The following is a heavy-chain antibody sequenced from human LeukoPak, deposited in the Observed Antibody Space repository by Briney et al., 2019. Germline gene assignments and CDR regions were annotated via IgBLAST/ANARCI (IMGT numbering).Heavy chain of an antibody. V-gene: IGHV3-53*01. CDR2: LYSAGFT. J-gene: IGHJ4*02. CDR1: GFTVSSNY. CDR3: ARELPFED. D-gene: IGHD2-15*01. Sequence: PGGSLRLSCAASGFTVSSNYMAWVRQPPAKGPEWVSILYSAGFTYYADSVKGRFTISRDNSKNTVYLQMHSLRAEDTAVYYCARELPFEDWGQGSLVTVSS.